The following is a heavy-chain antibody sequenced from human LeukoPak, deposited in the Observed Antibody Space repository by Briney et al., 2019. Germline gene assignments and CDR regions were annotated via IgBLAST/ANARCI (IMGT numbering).Heavy chain of an antibody. J-gene: IGHJ4*02. D-gene: IGHD1-1*01. CDR1: GFTFNDYG. CDR3: ARDWANCDFDY. CDR2: ISSGSNYI. V-gene: IGHV3-21*01. Sequence: GGSLRLSCAASGFTFNDYGMNWVRQAPGKGLEWVASISSGSNYIHYADSVKGRFTISRDNAKNSLYLQINSLRVEDTAVYYCARDWANCDFDYWGQGTLVSVSA.